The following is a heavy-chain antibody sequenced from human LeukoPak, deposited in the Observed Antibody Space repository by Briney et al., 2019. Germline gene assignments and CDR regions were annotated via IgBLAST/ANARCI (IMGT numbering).Heavy chain of an antibody. J-gene: IGHJ4*02. Sequence: QPGRSLRLSCAASGFTFSSYAMHWVRQAPGKGLEWVAVISYDGSNKYYADSVKGRFTISRDNSKNTLYLQMNSLRAEDTAVYHCAKHGRGNNSRDYFDYWGQGTLVTVSS. CDR1: GFTFSSYA. CDR2: ISYDGSNK. CDR3: AKHGRGNNSRDYFDY. V-gene: IGHV3-30-3*02. D-gene: IGHD5-12*01.